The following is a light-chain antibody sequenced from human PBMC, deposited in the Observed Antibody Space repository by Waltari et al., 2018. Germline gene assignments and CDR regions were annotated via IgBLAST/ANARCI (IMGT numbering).Light chain of an antibody. CDR2: GNN. CDR1: TPHIGAASD. CDR3: QSYDSSLTASV. V-gene: IGLV1-40*01. J-gene: IGLJ2*01. Sequence: QSGLTQPPSVSGAPGQRVPISCTGTTPHIGAASDVHLYQVLPGTAPKLLIFGNNNRPSGVPDRFSGSKSGTSASLAITGLQAEDEADYYCQSYDSSLTASVFGGGTKLTVL.